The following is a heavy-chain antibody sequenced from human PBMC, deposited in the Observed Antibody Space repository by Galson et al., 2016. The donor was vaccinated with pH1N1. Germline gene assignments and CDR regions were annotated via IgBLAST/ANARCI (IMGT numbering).Heavy chain of an antibody. CDR1: GFTFDKYG. Sequence: SLRLSCAASGFTFDKYGVSWVRQAPGKGLEWVSIVSGTGDRTYYADSVKGRFTISRGNSKNTLYLQMNSLRAEDTAVYYCAKDLVLSGSSGGSPFDDWGQGSLVTVSS. D-gene: IGHD1-26*01. CDR2: VSGTGDRT. CDR3: AKDLVLSGSSGGSPFDD. J-gene: IGHJ4*02. V-gene: IGHV3-23*01.